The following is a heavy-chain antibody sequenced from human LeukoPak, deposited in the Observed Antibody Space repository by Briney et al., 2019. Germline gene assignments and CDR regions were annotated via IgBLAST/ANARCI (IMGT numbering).Heavy chain of an antibody. D-gene: IGHD2-2*01. CDR3: ARDLEAVVVVPAAYTPFDP. J-gene: IGHJ5*02. CDR2: IIPILGIA. CDR1: GGTFSSYT. Sequence: SVKVSCKASGGTFSSYTISWVRQAPGQGLEWMGRIIPILGIANFAQKFHGRVTITADKSTSTAYLELSSLRSEDTAVYYCARDLEAVVVVPAAYTPFDPWGQGTLVTVSS. V-gene: IGHV1-69*04.